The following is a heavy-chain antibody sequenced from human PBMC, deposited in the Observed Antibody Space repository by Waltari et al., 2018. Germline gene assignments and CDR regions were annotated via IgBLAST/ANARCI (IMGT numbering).Heavy chain of an antibody. Sequence: QLQLQESGPGLVKPSETLSLTCTVSGGSISSSSYYWGWIRQPPGKGREWMGWMNPNSGNTGYAQKFQGRVTITRNTSISTAYMELSSLRSEDTAVYYCARGEGGVVVAAMKHYGMDVWGQGTTVTVSS. CDR1: GGSISSSS. CDR3: ARGEGGVVVAAMKHYGMDV. J-gene: IGHJ6*02. D-gene: IGHD2-15*01. CDR2: MNPNSGNT. V-gene: IGHV1-8*01.